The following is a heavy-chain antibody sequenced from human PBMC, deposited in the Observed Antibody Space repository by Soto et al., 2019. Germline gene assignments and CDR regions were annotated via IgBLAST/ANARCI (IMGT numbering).Heavy chain of an antibody. CDR2: IIPIFGTA. CDR3: ASQATIKGRVYFDY. Sequence: QVQLVQSGAEVKKPGSSVKVSCKASGGTFSSYAISWVRQAPGQGLEWMGGIIPIFGTANYAQKFQGRVTITADESTSTAYVELSRLRYEDTAVYYCASQATIKGRVYFDYWGQGTLVTVSS. V-gene: IGHV1-69*01. CDR1: GGTFSSYA. D-gene: IGHD5-12*01. J-gene: IGHJ4*02.